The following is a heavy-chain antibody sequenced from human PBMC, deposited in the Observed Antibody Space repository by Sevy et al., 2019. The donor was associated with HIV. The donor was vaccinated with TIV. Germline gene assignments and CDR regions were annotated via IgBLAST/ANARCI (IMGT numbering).Heavy chain of an antibody. CDR1: GYNLTGHY. J-gene: IGHJ6*04. CDR2: INPYSGDT. D-gene: IGHD6-6*01. Sequence: NPRASVKVSCKASGYNLTGHYLHWVRQAPGQGLEWMGWINPYSGDTKYAQKFQGRVTMTRDTSISTAYMERTWLRSDDTAVYFCARRSTSSAMDVWGKGTTVTVSS. V-gene: IGHV1-2*02. CDR3: ARRSTSSAMDV.